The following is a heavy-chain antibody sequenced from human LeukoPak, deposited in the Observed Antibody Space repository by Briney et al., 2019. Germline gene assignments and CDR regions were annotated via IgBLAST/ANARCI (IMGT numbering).Heavy chain of an antibody. J-gene: IGHJ6*03. D-gene: IGHD4-17*01. CDR1: GGSISSSSYY. CDR3: ARVRGATVTTGDYYYYYMDV. Sequence: SETLPLTCTVSGGSISSSSYYWSWIRQPAGKGLEWIGRIFTSGSTNYNPSLKSRFTMSVDTSKNQFSLKLTSVTAADTAVYYCARVRGATVTTGDYYYYYMDVWGKGTTVTISS. V-gene: IGHV4-61*02. CDR2: IFTSGST.